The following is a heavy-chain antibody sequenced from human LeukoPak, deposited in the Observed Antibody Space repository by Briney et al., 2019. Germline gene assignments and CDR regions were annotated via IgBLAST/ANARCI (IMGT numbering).Heavy chain of an antibody. V-gene: IGHV3-30-3*01. CDR2: ISHDGSNK. J-gene: IGHJ6*03. Sequence: PGGSLRLSCAASGFTFSSYAMHWVRQAPGKGLEWVAVISHDGSNKYYADSVKGRFTISRDNSKNTLYLQMNSLRAEDTAVYYCARDGVHTRIAAAGTGFFYYYYMDVWGKGTTVTVSS. D-gene: IGHD6-13*01. CDR3: ARDGVHTRIAAAGTGFFYYYYMDV. CDR1: GFTFSSYA.